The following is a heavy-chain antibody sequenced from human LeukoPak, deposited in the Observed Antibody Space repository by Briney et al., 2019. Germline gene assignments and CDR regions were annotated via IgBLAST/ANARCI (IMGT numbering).Heavy chain of an antibody. CDR1: GGSITNYY. J-gene: IGHJ4*02. D-gene: IGHD1-26*01. Sequence: SETLSLTCTVSGGSITNYYWSWIRQPPGKGLGWIGCIYYSGSTNYNPSLKSRVTTSVDTSKNQFSLKLSSVTAADTGVYYCARVASGSSSDFDYWGQGTLVTVSS. CDR2: IYYSGST. CDR3: ARVASGSSSDFDY. V-gene: IGHV4-59*01.